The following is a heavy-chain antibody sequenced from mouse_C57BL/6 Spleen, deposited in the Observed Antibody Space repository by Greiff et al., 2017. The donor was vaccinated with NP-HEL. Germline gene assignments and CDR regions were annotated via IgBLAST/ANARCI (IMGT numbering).Heavy chain of an antibody. CDR1: GYTFTDYE. CDR3: TSGDSLTGAMDY. D-gene: IGHD3-3*01. V-gene: IGHV1-15*01. CDR2: IDPETGGT. Sequence: VQRVESGAELVRPGASVTLSCKASGYTFTDYEMHWVKQTPVHGLEWIGAIDPETGGTAYNQKFKGKAILTADKSSSTAYMELRSLTSEDSAVYYCTSGDSLTGAMDYWGQGTSVTVSS. J-gene: IGHJ4*01.